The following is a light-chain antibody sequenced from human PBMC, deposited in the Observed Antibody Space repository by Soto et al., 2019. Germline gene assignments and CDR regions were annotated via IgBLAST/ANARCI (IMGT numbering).Light chain of an antibody. CDR3: QQYHKLPPIT. V-gene: IGKV1-33*01. CDR2: GAS. J-gene: IGKJ5*01. CDR1: QDISNS. Sequence: DIQMTQSPSSLSASVRDRVTVTCQASQDISNSLNWYQQRPGKDPKLLIYGASNLETGVPSRFSGGASGTDFTSTITSLQPEDIATYCCQQYHKLPPITFGQGTRLEIK.